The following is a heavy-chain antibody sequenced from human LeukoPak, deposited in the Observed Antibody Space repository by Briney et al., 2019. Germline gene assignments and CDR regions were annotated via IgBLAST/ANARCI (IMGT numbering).Heavy chain of an antibody. J-gene: IGHJ4*02. V-gene: IGHV1-18*01. D-gene: IGHD5-18*01. CDR2: ISPYNGNA. CDR3: ARVFPGNGYPSLEDL. CDR1: GYTFNIYG. Sequence: ASVKVSCKASGYTFNIYGINWVRQAPGHGLEWMGWISPYNGNANYSQKFQGRVTLTTDTSTSTAYMELRSLRSDDTAVYYCARVFPGNGYPSLEDLWGQGTRVTVSS.